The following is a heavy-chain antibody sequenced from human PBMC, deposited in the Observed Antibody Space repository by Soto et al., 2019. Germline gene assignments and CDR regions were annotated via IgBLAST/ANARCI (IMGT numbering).Heavy chain of an antibody. J-gene: IGHJ4*02. CDR3: ARRYGSAIDY. V-gene: IGHV4-59*08. D-gene: IGHD1-26*01. CDR1: GGTISSWY. CDR2: IYYSGST. Sequence: PSETLSLTCTVSGGTISSWYWSWIRQPPGKGLEWIRYIYYSGSTNCNPSIKSRVTISVDTSKNQFSLKLSSVTAADTAVYYCARRYGSAIDYWGQGTLVTVSS.